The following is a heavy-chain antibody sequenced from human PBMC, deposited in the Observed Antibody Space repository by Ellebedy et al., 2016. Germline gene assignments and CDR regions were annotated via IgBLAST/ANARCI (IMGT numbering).Heavy chain of an antibody. D-gene: IGHD3-22*01. CDR3: ARDEGSGYFLVEVIGEYFQH. V-gene: IGHV3-48*01. J-gene: IGHJ1*01. CDR2: ISSSSSTI. Sequence: GESLKISCAASGFTFDDYAMHWVRQAPGKGLEWVSYISSSSSTIYYADSVKGRFTISRDNAKNSLFLQMSSLRAEDTAIYYCARDEGSGYFLVEVIGEYFQHWGQGTLVIVSS. CDR1: GFTFDDYA.